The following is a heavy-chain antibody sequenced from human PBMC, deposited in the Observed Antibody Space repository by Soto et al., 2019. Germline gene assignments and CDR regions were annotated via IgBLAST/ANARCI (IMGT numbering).Heavy chain of an antibody. V-gene: IGHV3-73*01. D-gene: IGHD1-1*01. J-gene: IGHJ4*02. CDR2: IRSKANSYAT. CDR3: ATFTTGTIHFNF. CDR1: GFTFSGSA. Sequence: GGSLRLSCAASGFTFSGSAMHWVRQASGKGLEWVGRIRSKANSYATAYAASVKGRFTISRDDSKNTAYLQMNSLKTEDTAIYYCATFTTGTIHFNFWGQGTLVTVSS.